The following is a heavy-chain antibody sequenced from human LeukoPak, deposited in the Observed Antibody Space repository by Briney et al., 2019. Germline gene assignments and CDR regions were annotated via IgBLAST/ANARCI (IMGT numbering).Heavy chain of an antibody. V-gene: IGHV3-30-3*01. CDR2: ISDDGSRQ. J-gene: IGHJ4*02. CDR1: GFTFSNYA. Sequence: GGSLRLSCAASGFTFSNYAIHWGRQAPGKGLEWVAFISDDGSRQHYADSVKGRFTISRDNSKNTLNLQMNSLRAEDTAVYYCVKDRTGTYTLDYWGQGTLVTVSS. D-gene: IGHD3-10*01. CDR3: VKDRTGTYTLDY.